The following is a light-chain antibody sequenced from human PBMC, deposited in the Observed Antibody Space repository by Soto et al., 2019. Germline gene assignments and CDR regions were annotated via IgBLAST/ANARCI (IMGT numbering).Light chain of an antibody. CDR3: HQYGSSPAT. CDR1: QSVSNSF. J-gene: IGKJ1*01. CDR2: GAS. V-gene: IGKV3-20*01. Sequence: EIVLTQSPGTLSLSPGERATLSCRASQSVSNSFLAWYQQAPGQAPRLLIYGASSRATVIPDRFSGSGSGTDFTLTISRLEPEDFAVYFCHQYGSSPATFGQGTKVEIK.